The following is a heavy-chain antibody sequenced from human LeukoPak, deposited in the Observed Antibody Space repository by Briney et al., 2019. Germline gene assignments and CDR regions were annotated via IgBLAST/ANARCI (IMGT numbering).Heavy chain of an antibody. V-gene: IGHV3-21*01. D-gene: IGHD2-15*01. J-gene: IGHJ4*02. Sequence: KAGGSLRLSCVASGFTFSSHSMNWVRQAPGKGLEWVASISSGSDHIYYADSVKGRFTISRDNARNSLYLQMDSLRVEDTAVFYCARCRGGSCYHSGDYWGQGTLVTVSS. CDR1: GFTFSSHS. CDR2: ISSGSDHI. CDR3: ARCRGGSCYHSGDY.